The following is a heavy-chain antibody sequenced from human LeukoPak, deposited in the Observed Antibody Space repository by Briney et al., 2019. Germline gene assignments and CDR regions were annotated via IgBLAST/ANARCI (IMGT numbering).Heavy chain of an antibody. CDR3: ARGQLVLYNWFDP. CDR2: IYYSGST. D-gene: IGHD6-13*01. V-gene: IGHV4-59*01. CDR1: SGSISSYY. J-gene: IGHJ5*02. Sequence: SETLSLTCTVSSGSISSYYWSWIRQPPGKGLEWIGYIYYSGSTNYNPSLKSRVTISVDTSKNQFSLKLSSVTAADTAVYYCARGQLVLYNWFDPWGQGTLVTVSS.